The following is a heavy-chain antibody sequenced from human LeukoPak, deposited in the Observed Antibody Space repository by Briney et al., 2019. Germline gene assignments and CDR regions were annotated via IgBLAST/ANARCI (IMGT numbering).Heavy chain of an antibody. Sequence: ASVKVSCKASGYTFTSYGVSWVRQAPGQGLEWMGWIGAYNGNTNYAQKLQGRVTMTTDTSTSTAYMELRSLRSDDTAVYYCTRRYYYDSSGYPLYYYYYMDVRGKGTTVTVSS. CDR2: IGAYNGNT. CDR1: GYTFTSYG. D-gene: IGHD3-22*01. V-gene: IGHV1-18*01. CDR3: TRRYYYDSSGYPLYYYYYMDV. J-gene: IGHJ6*03.